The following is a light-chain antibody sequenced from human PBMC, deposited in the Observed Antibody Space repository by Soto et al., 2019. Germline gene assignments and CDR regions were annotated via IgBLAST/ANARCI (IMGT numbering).Light chain of an antibody. CDR2: DAS. CDR1: QGVSSY. Sequence: EIVLTQSPATLSLSPGERATLSCRASQGVSSYLAWYQQKPGQAPRLLIYDASNRATGIPARFSGSGSGTDFTLTISSLEPEHFAVYYCQHRSNWPSFGPGTKVDIK. J-gene: IGKJ3*01. CDR3: QHRSNWPS. V-gene: IGKV3-11*01.